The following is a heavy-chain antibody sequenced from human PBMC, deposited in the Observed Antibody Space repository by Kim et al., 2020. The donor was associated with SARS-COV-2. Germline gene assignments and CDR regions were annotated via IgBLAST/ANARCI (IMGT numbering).Heavy chain of an antibody. CDR3: ARTPLFRAFDI. J-gene: IGHJ3*02. Sequence: SETLSLTCTDSGGSISSYYWSWIRQPPGKGLEWIGYIYYSGSTNYNPSLKSRVTISVDTSKNQFSLKLSSVTAADTAVYYCARTPLFRAFDIWGQGTMVTVSS. CDR2: IYYSGST. CDR1: GGSISSYY. V-gene: IGHV4-59*01. D-gene: IGHD3-10*01.